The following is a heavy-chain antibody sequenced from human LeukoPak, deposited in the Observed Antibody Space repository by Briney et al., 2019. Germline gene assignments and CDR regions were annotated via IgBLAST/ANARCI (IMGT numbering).Heavy chain of an antibody. D-gene: IGHD3-10*01. Sequence: GGSLRLSCAASGCTFSSYAMTWVRQAPGKGLEWVSTISSSGGTTYYADSVKGRFTISRDNSKNTLYLQMNSLRAEDTALYYCAKSPRGSRIDYWGQGTLVTVSS. J-gene: IGHJ4*02. V-gene: IGHV3-23*01. CDR2: ISSSGGTT. CDR3: AKSPRGSRIDY. CDR1: GCTFSSYA.